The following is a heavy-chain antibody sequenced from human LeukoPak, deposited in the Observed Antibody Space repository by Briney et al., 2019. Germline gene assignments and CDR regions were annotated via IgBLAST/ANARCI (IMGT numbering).Heavy chain of an antibody. Sequence: GGSLRLSCAASGFTFSSYSMNWVRQAPGKGLEWVSSISSSSSYIYYADSVKGRFTISRDNAKNSLYLEMNSLRGEDTAVYYCARSGSTTSKYYAMDVWGQGATVTVSS. D-gene: IGHD2-2*01. CDR2: ISSSSSYI. CDR1: GFTFSSYS. J-gene: IGHJ6*02. CDR3: ARSGSTTSKYYAMDV. V-gene: IGHV3-21*04.